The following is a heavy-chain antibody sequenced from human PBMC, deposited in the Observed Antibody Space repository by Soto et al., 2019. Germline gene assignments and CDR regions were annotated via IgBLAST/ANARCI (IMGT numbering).Heavy chain of an antibody. J-gene: IGHJ5*01. CDR2: IIPISGTT. Sequence: GASVKVSCKASGGTFNNYAVTWVRQAPGQGLEWMGGIIPISGTTNYAQKFQGRVTITADVSTSTAYMELSSLRSEDTALYYCAREANYPYWLDSWGQGTLVTVSS. CDR1: GGTFNNYA. V-gene: IGHV1-69*13. CDR3: AREANYPYWLDS. D-gene: IGHD1-7*01.